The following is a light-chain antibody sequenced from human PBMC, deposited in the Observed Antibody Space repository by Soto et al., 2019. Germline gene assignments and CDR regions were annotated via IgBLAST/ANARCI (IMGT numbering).Light chain of an antibody. CDR3: QHRIIWPVS. Sequence: EIVLTQSPATLSLSPGERATLSCRASQSVNYYLAWYQQKPGLPPRLLIYDASSRATGIPARFSGSGSGTDFSLTISSLEPEDFAVYYCQHRIIWPVSFGQGTRLRL. CDR2: DAS. J-gene: IGKJ5*01. V-gene: IGKV3-11*01. CDR1: QSVNYY.